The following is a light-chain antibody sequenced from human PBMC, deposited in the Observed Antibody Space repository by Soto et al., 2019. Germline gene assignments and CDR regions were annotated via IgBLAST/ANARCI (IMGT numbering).Light chain of an antibody. J-gene: IGKJ1*01. V-gene: IGKV1-5*01. CDR2: DAS. Sequence: IHMSQSPSSLSASVGDRVTISCPASQSISNWLAWYQQKTGKAPKLLIYDASTLESGVPSRLSGGGFGTDFTLTISRTQAADFAPYYCPQYSSYSTFGQGTNVEIK. CDR3: PQYSSYST. CDR1: QSISNW.